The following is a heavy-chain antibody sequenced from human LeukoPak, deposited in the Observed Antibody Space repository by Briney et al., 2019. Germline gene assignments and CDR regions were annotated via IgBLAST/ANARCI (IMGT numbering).Heavy chain of an antibody. CDR1: GFTFSSYS. CDR2: ISSSSSYI. Sequence: GGSLRLSCAASGFTFSSYSMNWVRQAPGKGLEWVSSISSSSSYIYYADSVKGRFTISRDSAKNSLYLQMNSLRAEDTAVYYCARLSSTSRPYGMDVWGQGTTVTVSS. CDR3: ARLSSTSRPYGMDV. J-gene: IGHJ6*02. V-gene: IGHV3-21*01. D-gene: IGHD2-2*01.